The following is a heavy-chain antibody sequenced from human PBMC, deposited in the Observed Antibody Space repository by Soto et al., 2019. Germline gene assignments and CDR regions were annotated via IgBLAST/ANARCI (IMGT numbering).Heavy chain of an antibody. V-gene: IGHV3-23*01. J-gene: IGHJ4*02. CDR3: AKDLGYSYGYGVDY. D-gene: IGHD5-18*01. CDR2: ISGTGAST. Sequence: GGSLRLSCAASGFTFSRYGMSWVRQAPGKGLEWVSGISGTGASTYYADSVRGRFTISRDNSKNTLYAQMNSLRAEDTAVYYCAKDLGYSYGYGVDYWGQGTLVTVSS. CDR1: GFTFSRYG.